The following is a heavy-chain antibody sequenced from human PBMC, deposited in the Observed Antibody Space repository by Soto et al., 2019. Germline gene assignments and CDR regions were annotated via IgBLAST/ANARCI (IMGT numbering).Heavy chain of an antibody. V-gene: IGHV3-23*01. CDR1: GFPFSSYL. J-gene: IGHJ6*02. D-gene: IGHD3-10*01. CDR3: AKAVTLVRGINPYSYGLDV. CDR2: ISEGGGST. Sequence: GVLRLSCAVSGFPFSSYLMRWVRQAPGKGLEWVSVISEGGGSTNYAESVKGRFTISRDNTENTLYLQMNSLRAEDTAVNYCAKAVTLVRGINPYSYGLDVWGQGTTVTVSS.